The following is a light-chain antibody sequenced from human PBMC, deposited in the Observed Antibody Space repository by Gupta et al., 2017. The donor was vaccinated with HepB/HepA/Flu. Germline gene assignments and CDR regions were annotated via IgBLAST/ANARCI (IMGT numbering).Light chain of an antibody. J-gene: IGKJ4*01. CDR2: GAS. V-gene: IGKV3-20*01. CDR1: QSVSSSY. Sequence: EIELTKSPGTLSLSPGERATLSCRASQSVSSSYLAWYQQKPGQAPRLLIYGASSRATGIPDRFSGSESGTDFTLTISRLEPEDFAVYYCQQDCSSLTFGGGTKVEIK. CDR3: QQDCSSLT.